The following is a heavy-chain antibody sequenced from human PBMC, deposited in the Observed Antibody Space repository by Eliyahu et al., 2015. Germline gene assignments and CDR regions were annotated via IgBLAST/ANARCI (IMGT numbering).Heavy chain of an antibody. D-gene: IGHD5-12*01. CDR1: GYXLXELS. Sequence: QVQLVQSGAEVKKPGASVKVSCKVSGYXLXELSMHWVRQAPGKGLEWMGXFDPEDGETIYAQKFQGRVTMTEDTSTDTAYMELSSLRSEDTAVYYCATDIPGYSGDDYFDYWGQGTLVTVSS. V-gene: IGHV1-24*01. CDR2: FDPEDGET. J-gene: IGHJ4*02. CDR3: ATDIPGYSGDDYFDY.